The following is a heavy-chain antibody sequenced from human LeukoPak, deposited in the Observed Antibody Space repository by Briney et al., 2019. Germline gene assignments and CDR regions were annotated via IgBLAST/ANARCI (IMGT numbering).Heavy chain of an antibody. V-gene: IGHV3-53*01. CDR3: ARDIDFDY. CDR1: GFTFSNYW. Sequence: AGGSLRLSCAASGFTFSNYWMHWVRQAPGKGLEWVSVIYSGGSTYYADSVKGRFTISRDNSKNTLYLQMNSLRAEDTAVYYCARDIDFDYWGQGTLVTVSS. CDR2: IYSGGST. J-gene: IGHJ4*02. D-gene: IGHD2-15*01.